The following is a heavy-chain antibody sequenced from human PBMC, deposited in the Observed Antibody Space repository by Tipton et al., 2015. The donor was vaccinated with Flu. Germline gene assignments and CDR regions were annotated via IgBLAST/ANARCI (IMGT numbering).Heavy chain of an antibody. D-gene: IGHD1-1*01. CDR3: ARHSTTGTGRIFDY. Sequence: TLSLTCTVSGGSLSTYYWSWIRQPPGKGLEWIGYIYYSGSTNYNPSLKSRVTISVDTSKNQFSLKLSSVTAADTAVYYCARHSTTGTGRIFDYWGQGTLVTVSS. V-gene: IGHV4-59*08. CDR1: GGSLSTYY. CDR2: IYYSGST. J-gene: IGHJ4*02.